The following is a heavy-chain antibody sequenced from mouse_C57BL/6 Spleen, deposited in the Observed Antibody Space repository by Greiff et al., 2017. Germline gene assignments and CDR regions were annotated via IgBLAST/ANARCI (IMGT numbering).Heavy chain of an antibody. CDR2: IRNKANNHAT. J-gene: IGHJ4*01. CDR3: TRRPHYYGSSYYYAMDY. D-gene: IGHD1-1*01. V-gene: IGHV6-6*01. Sequence: EVQGVESGGGLVQPGGSMKLSCAASGFTFSDAWMDWVRQSPEKGLEWVAEIRNKANNHATYYAESVKGRFTISRDDSKSSVYLQMNSLRAEDTGIYYCTRRPHYYGSSYYYAMDYWGQGTSVTVSS. CDR1: GFTFSDAW.